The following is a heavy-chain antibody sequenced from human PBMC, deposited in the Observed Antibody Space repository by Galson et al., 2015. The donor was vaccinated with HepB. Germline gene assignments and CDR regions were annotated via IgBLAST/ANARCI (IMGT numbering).Heavy chain of an antibody. J-gene: IGHJ5*02. V-gene: IGHV1-69*04. Sequence: QSGAEVKKPGESLRISCKASGGTFSSYAISWVRQAPGQGLEWMGRIIPILGIANYAQKFQGRVTITADKSTSTAYMELSSLRSEDTAVYYCARDSSGWYRGPLGWFDPWGQGTLVTVSS. CDR1: GGTFSSYA. CDR3: ARDSSGWYRGPLGWFDP. D-gene: IGHD6-19*01. CDR2: IIPILGIA.